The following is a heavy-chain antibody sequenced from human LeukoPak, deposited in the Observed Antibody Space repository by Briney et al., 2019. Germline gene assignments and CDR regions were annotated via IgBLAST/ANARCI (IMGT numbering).Heavy chain of an antibody. CDR1: GFTFSDYY. D-gene: IGHD6-13*01. CDR2: ISSSGSAI. CDR3: ARGWGSSWNRHFDY. J-gene: IGHJ4*02. Sequence: GGSLRLSCAASGFTFSDYYMSWLRQAPGKGLEWVSNISSSGSAIYYADSIKGRFTISRDNAKNSLYLQMNSLRAEDTAVYYCARGWGSSWNRHFDYWGQGTLVTVSS. V-gene: IGHV3-11*04.